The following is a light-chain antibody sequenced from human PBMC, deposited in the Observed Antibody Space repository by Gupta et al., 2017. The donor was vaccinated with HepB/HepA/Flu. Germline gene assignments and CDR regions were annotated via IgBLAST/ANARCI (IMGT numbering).Light chain of an antibody. Sequence: SYELTQPPSVSVYPGQTASITCSGDKLGDKYACWYQQKPGQAPVLVIYQDTKRPSGIPERFSGSNSGNTATLXIXGTQTTXEADYYCQVWDSSTVVFGGGTKLTVL. CDR1: KLGDKY. CDR2: QDT. V-gene: IGLV3-1*01. CDR3: QVWDSSTVV. J-gene: IGLJ2*01.